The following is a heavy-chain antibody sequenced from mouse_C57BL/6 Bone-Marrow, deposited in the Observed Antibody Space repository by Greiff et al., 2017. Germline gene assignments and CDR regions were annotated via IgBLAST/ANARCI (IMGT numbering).Heavy chain of an antibody. J-gene: IGHJ3*01. CDR3: TTFYYDYGGGPWFAY. D-gene: IGHD2-4*01. CDR2: IDPENGDT. Sequence: EVKLMESGAELVRPGASVKLSCTASGFNIKDDYMHWVKQRPEQGLEWIGWIDPENGDTEYASKFQGKATITADTSSNTAYLQLSSLTSEDTAVYYCTTFYYDYGGGPWFAYWGQGTLVTVSA. V-gene: IGHV14-4*01. CDR1: GFNIKDDY.